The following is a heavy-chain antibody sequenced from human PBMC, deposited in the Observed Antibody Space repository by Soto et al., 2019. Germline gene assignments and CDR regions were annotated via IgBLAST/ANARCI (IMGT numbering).Heavy chain of an antibody. CDR1: GFVFRSYW. CDR2: INQDGSEK. Sequence: GGSLRLSCAASGFVFRSYWMSWVRQAPGKGLEWVANINQDGSEKYYVDSVRGRFIISRDNAENSLYLQMNSLRAEDTALYYCARDGVAAGLYLDNWGQGTPVTVS. CDR3: ARDGVAAGLYLDN. J-gene: IGHJ4*02. D-gene: IGHD6-19*01. V-gene: IGHV3-7*01.